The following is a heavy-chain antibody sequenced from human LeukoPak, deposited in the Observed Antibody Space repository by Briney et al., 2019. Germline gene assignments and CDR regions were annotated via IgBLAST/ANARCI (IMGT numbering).Heavy chain of an antibody. Sequence: GGSLRLSCVASGFIFSNTWMHWARQAPGKGLVWIARINSDGSSATYVDSVEGRLTISRDNAKNTLYLEMNSLRVDDTAVYYCARGPQTADYWFDSWGQGTLVTVSS. V-gene: IGHV3-74*03. D-gene: IGHD1-1*01. CDR3: ARGPQTADYWFDS. CDR2: INSDGSSA. J-gene: IGHJ5*01. CDR1: GFIFSNTW.